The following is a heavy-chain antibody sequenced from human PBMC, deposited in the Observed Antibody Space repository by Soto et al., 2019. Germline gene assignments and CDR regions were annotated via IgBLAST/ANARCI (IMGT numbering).Heavy chain of an antibody. CDR2: ISYDGSKK. V-gene: IGHV3-30*18. J-gene: IGHJ4*02. D-gene: IGHD3-16*01. CDR1: GYTFSGHG. Sequence: QVQLVESGGGVVQPGRSLRLSCAASGYTFSGHGMHWVRQAPGKGLEWVAVISYDGSKKYYEDSVKGRFTISRDNSKNTLYLQVNSLRAEDTAVYYCAKDRVESGLGEVDYWGQGTLVTVSS. CDR3: AKDRVESGLGEVDY.